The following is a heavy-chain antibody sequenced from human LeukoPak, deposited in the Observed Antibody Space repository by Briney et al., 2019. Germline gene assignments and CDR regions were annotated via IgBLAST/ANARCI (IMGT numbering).Heavy chain of an antibody. V-gene: IGHV4-4*07. CDR1: GGSISSDY. Sequence: SETLSLTCTVSGGSISSDYWSWIRQPAGKGLEWIGRIYSSGSTNYSPSLQSRVTISVDKSKNQFSLKVSSVTAADTAVYYCVRGSSSSTEFDYWGQGTLVTVSS. J-gene: IGHJ4*02. D-gene: IGHD6-13*01. CDR2: IYSSGST. CDR3: VRGSSSSTEFDY.